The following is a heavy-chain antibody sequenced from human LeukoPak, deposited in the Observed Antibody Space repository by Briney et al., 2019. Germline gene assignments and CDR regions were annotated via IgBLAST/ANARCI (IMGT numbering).Heavy chain of an antibody. J-gene: IGHJ5*02. D-gene: IGHD3-9*01. Sequence: SETLSLTCTVSGGSISSSSYYWGWIRQPPGKGLGWIGSIYYSGSTYYNPSLKSRVTISVDTSKNQFSLKLSSVTAADTAVYYCARGRIYYDILTGYRNWFDPWGQGTLVTVSS. CDR3: ARGRIYYDILTGYRNWFDP. V-gene: IGHV4-39*01. CDR1: GGSISSSSYY. CDR2: IYYSGST.